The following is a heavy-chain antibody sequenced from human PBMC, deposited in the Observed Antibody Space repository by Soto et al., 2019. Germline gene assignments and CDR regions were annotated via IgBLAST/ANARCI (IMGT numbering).Heavy chain of an antibody. CDR3: ARLGKRYSYPPRGGWFDP. Sequence: QVQLVESGGGLVKPGGSLRLSCAASGFTFSDYYMSWIRQAPGKGLEWVSYISSSGSTIYYADSVKGRFTISRDNAKNSLYLQKNSLRAEDTAVYYCARLGKRYSYPPRGGWFDPWGQGTLVTVSS. J-gene: IGHJ5*02. CDR2: ISSSGSTI. V-gene: IGHV3-11*01. CDR1: GFTFSDYY. D-gene: IGHD5-18*01.